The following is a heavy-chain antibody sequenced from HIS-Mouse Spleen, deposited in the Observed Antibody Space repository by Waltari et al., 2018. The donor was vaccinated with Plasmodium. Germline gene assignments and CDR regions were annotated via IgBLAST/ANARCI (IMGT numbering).Heavy chain of an antibody. J-gene: IGHJ4*02. CDR2: ISYDGSKK. Sequence: QVQLVESGGGVVQPGRSLSLSCAASGFTFSSYGMHWVRQAPGKGLEWVAVISYDGSKKYYADSVKGRFTISRDNSKNTLYLQMNSLRAEDTAVYYCAKDRRSSSWYVDYWGQGTLVTVSS. CDR1: GFTFSSYG. V-gene: IGHV3-30*18. CDR3: AKDRRSSSWYVDY. D-gene: IGHD6-13*01.